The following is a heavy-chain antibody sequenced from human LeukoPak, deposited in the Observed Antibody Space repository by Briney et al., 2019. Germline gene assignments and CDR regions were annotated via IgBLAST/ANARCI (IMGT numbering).Heavy chain of an antibody. CDR1: GFSFCSND. D-gene: IGHD6-13*01. CDR2: ISGSGGST. V-gene: IGHV3-23*01. Sequence: GALRLSCSASGFSFCSNDMMWVRQAPGKGLEWVSAISGSGGSTYYADSVKGRFTISRDNSKNTLYLQMNSLIADDTAVYYWSKTPGVAAAGYTYYFDYWGQGTLVTVSS. CDR3: SKTPGVAAAGYTYYFDY. J-gene: IGHJ4*02.